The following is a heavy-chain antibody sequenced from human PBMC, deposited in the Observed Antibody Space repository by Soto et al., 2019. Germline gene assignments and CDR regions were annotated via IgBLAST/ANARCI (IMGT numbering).Heavy chain of an antibody. D-gene: IGHD1-26*01. CDR1: GFTFSSYG. CDR2: ISYDGSNK. V-gene: IGHV3-30*18. Sequence: PGGSLRLSCAASGFTFSSYGMHWVRQAPGKGLEWVAVISYDGSNKYYADSVKGRFTISRDNSKNTLYLQMNSLRAEDTAVYYCAKDPAFNPKTKPNIVGATKLRKETLDFYFQNWGQGTLVTVSS. J-gene: IGHJ1*01. CDR3: AKDPAFNPKTKPNIVGATKLRKETLDFYFQN.